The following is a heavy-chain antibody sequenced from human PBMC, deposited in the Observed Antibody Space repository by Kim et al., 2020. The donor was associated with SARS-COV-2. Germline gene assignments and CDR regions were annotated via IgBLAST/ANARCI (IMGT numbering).Heavy chain of an antibody. CDR1: TFAFSIYE. Sequence: GGSLRLSCAASTFAFSIYEMNWLRQAPGKGLEWLSYISNTGDTVYYAESIEGRFTISRDNANNSLFLQMDSLRVEGTAVYYCALIMPRENSFNIWGQGTVVTVSS. CDR2: ISNTGDTV. CDR3: ALIMPRENSFNI. D-gene: IGHD2-2*01. V-gene: IGHV3-48*03. J-gene: IGHJ3*02.